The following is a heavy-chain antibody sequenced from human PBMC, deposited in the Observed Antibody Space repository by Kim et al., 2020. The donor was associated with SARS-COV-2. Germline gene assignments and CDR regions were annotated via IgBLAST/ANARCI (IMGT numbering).Heavy chain of an antibody. CDR1: GFTFSAYW. V-gene: IGHV3-74*01. CDR3: VRSGGYPDY. J-gene: IGHJ4*02. CDR2: ISTDGRTT. Sequence: GGSLRLSCAASGFTFSAYWMHWVRQAPGKGLVWVSHISTDGRTTNYADSVKGRFTISRDDAKNTLYLQMNSLRAEDTAVYYCVRSGGYPDYWGQGTLVTGSS. D-gene: IGHD3-22*01.